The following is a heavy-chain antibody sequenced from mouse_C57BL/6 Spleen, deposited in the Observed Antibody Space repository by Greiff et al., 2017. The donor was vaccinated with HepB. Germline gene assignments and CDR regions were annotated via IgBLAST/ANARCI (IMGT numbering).Heavy chain of an antibody. CDR2: IDPSDSET. Sequence: QVQLQQPGAELVRPGSSVKLSCKASGYTFTSYWMHWVKQRPIQGLEWIGNIDPSDSETHYNQKFKDKATLTVDKSTSTAYMQLSSLTSEDSAVYYCAREGYGNYDYAMDYWGQGTSVTVSS. D-gene: IGHD2-1*01. V-gene: IGHV1-52*01. J-gene: IGHJ4*01. CDR3: AREGYGNYDYAMDY. CDR1: GYTFTSYW.